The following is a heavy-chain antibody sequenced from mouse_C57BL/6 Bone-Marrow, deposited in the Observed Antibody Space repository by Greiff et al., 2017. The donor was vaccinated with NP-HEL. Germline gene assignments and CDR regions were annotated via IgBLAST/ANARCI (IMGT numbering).Heavy chain of an antibody. V-gene: IGHV1-18*01. CDR2: INPNNGGT. CDR3: ARSYGGPLAY. J-gene: IGHJ3*01. Sequence: VQLQQSGPELVKPGASVKIPCKASGYTFTDYNMDWVKQSHGKSLEWIGDINPNNGGTIYNQKFKGKATLTVDKSSSTAYMELRSLTSEDTAVYYCARSYGGPLAYWGQGTLVTVSA. D-gene: IGHD1-1*01. CDR1: GYTFTDYN.